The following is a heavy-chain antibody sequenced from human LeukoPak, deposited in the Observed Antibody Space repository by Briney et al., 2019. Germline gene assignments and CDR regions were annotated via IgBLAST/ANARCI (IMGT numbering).Heavy chain of an antibody. CDR2: IYTSGST. Sequence: PSETLSLTCTVSGGSISGYYWSWIRQPAGKGLEWIGRIYTSGSTNYNPSLKSRVTISVDTSKNQFSLKLSSVTAADTAVYYCARGLDSSGWYNPFDYWGQGTLVTVSS. CDR1: GGSISGYY. D-gene: IGHD6-19*01. J-gene: IGHJ4*02. V-gene: IGHV4-4*07. CDR3: ARGLDSSGWYNPFDY.